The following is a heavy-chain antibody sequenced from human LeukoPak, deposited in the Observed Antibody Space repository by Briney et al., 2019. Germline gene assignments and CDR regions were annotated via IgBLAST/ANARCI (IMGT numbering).Heavy chain of an antibody. J-gene: IGHJ4*02. CDR1: GFTFSSFA. V-gene: IGHV3-30*04. Sequence: GGSLRLSCAASGFTFSSFAMHWVRQAPGKGLEWVAVISNDGSNKYYADSVKGRFTISRDNSKNTLYLQMNSLRAEDTAVYYCAKGTITMIVVLDYWGQGTLVTVSS. CDR2: ISNDGSNK. D-gene: IGHD3-22*01. CDR3: AKGTITMIVVLDY.